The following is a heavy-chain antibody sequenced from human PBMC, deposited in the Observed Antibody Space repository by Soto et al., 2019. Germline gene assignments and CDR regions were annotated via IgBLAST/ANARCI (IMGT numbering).Heavy chain of an antibody. J-gene: IGHJ4*02. CDR1: GFTFSSYE. CDR3: ARIFEIAAARDFDY. V-gene: IGHV3-48*03. CDR2: ISSSGSTI. Sequence: GGSLRLSCAASGFTFSSYEMNWVRQAPGKGLEWVAYISSSGSTIYYADSVKGRFTISRDNAKNSLYLQMNSLRAEDTAVYYCARIFEIAAARDFDYWGQGTLVTVSS. D-gene: IGHD6-6*01.